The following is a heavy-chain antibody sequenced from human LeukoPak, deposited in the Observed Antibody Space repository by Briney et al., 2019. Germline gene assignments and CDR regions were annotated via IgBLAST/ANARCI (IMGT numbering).Heavy chain of an antibody. D-gene: IGHD6-19*01. J-gene: IGHJ5*02. V-gene: IGHV3-23*01. CDR1: GFTFSIFA. CDR2: ITGSGAT. Sequence: GGSLRLTCAASGFTFSIFAMSWVRQAPGKGLEWVSTITGSGATYYADSVKGRFTISRDNSKNMLYLQMNSLRAEDTALYFCAKGRDSGWYAWFDPWGQGTLVTVSS. CDR3: AKGRDSGWYAWFDP.